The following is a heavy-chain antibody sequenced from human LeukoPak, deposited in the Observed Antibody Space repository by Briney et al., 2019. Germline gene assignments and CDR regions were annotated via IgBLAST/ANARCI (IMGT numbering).Heavy chain of an antibody. CDR1: GFTFSSYA. D-gene: IGHD3-9*01. CDR3: AKLGTFTLNFDWFFYFDY. CDR2: VSGGGSNT. J-gene: IGHJ4*02. V-gene: IGHV3-23*01. Sequence: PGGSLRLSCTASGFTFSSYAMTWVRQAPGKGLEWVSSVSGGGSNTYSADSVKGRFTISRDNSKNTLYLQMNSLRAEDTAVYYCAKLGTFTLNFDWFFYFDYWGQGTLVTVSS.